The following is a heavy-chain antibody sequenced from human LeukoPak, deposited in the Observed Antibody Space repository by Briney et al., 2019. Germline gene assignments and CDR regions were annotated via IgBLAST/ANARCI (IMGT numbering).Heavy chain of an antibody. J-gene: IGHJ5*02. D-gene: IGHD3-3*01. CDR3: ARATGFLEAASRLNWFDP. CDR2: IDPSDSYT. V-gene: IGHV5-10-1*01. Sequence: EESLKISCKGSGYSFTSYWISWVRQMPGKGLEWMGRIDPSDSYTNYSPSFQGHVTISADKSISTAYLQWSSLKASDTAMYYCARATGFLEAASRLNWFDPWGQGTLVTVSS. CDR1: GYSFTSYW.